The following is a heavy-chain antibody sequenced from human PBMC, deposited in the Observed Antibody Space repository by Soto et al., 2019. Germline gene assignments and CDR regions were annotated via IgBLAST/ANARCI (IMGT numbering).Heavy chain of an antibody. CDR1: GGSISSYY. D-gene: IGHD4-17*01. J-gene: IGHJ3*02. Sequence: PSETLSLTCTVSGGSISSYYWSWIRQPPGKGLEWIGYIYSSGSTNYNPSLKSRVTISVDTSKNQFSLNLSSVTTADTAVYYCARRYGYAFDIWGQGTMVTVSS. CDR3: ARRYGYAFDI. V-gene: IGHV4-59*01. CDR2: IYSSGST.